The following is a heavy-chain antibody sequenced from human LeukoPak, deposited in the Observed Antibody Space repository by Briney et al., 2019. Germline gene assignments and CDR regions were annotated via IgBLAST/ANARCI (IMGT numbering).Heavy chain of an antibody. CDR3: AKHSSGWYYYFDY. CDR1: GFTFRNYA. V-gene: IGHV3-23*01. Sequence: QSGGSLRLSCAASGFTFRNYAMSWVSQAPGKGLEWVSGIHNSDGTTYYTDSVKGRFTISRDNSKNTLYLQMNSLRAEDTAVYYCAKHSSGWYYYFDYWGQGTLVTVSS. J-gene: IGHJ4*02. CDR2: IHNSDGTT. D-gene: IGHD6-19*01.